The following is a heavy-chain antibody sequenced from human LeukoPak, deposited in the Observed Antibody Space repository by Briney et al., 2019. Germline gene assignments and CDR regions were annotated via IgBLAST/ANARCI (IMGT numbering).Heavy chain of an antibody. CDR2: ISAYNGNT. Sequence: ASVKVSCKASGYTFTSYGISWVRQAPGQGLEWMGWISAYNGNTNYAQKLQGRVTMTTDTSTSTAYMELRSLRSDDTAVYYCARDYSTTFGELFGYWGQGTLVTVSS. D-gene: IGHD3-10*01. V-gene: IGHV1-18*01. CDR1: GYTFTSYG. CDR3: ARDYSTTFGELFGY. J-gene: IGHJ4*02.